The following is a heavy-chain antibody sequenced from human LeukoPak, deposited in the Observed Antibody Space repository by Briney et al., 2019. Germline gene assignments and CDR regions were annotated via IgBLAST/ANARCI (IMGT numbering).Heavy chain of an antibody. CDR2: IYYSGIT. V-gene: IGHV4-4*08. CDR3: ARDRKMITYYYDSSGYHLDY. J-gene: IGHJ4*02. CDR1: GFTFSSYE. Sequence: LRLSCAASGFTFSSYEMNWIRHPPGKGLEWIGNIYYSGITYYNPSLKSRVTISVDTSKNQFSLKLSSVTAADTAVYYCARDRKMITYYYDSSGYHLDYWGQGTLVTVSS. D-gene: IGHD3-22*01.